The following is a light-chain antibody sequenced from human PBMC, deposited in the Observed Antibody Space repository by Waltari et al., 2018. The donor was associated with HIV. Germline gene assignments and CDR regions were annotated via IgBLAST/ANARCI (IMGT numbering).Light chain of an antibody. V-gene: IGKV3-20*01. CDR3: HQYGYSPYT. CDR2: GAS. CDR1: QRVGSSS. J-gene: IGKJ2*01. Sequence: EIVLTQSPGTLSLSPGERATLSCRASQRVGSSSLAWYRQKPGQAPRLLIYGASSRATGIPDRFSGSGSGTDFSLTISRLEPEDSAVYHCHQYGYSPYTFGQGTKLEIK.